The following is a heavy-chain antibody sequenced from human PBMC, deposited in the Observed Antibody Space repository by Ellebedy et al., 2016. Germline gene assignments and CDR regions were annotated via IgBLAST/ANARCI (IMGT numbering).Heavy chain of an antibody. V-gene: IGHV1-2*02. CDR1: GYTFTGYY. CDR2: INPNSGGT. Sequence: ASVKVSCXASGYTFTGYYMHWVRQAPGQGLEWMGWINPNSGGTNYAQKFQGRVTMTRDTSISTAYMELSRLRSDDTAVYYCARVLTMVRGYCGMDVWGLGTTVTVSS. CDR3: ARVLTMVRGYCGMDV. J-gene: IGHJ6*02. D-gene: IGHD3-10*01.